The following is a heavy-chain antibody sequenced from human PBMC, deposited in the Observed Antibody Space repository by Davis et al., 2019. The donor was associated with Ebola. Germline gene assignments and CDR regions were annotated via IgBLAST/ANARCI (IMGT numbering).Heavy chain of an antibody. J-gene: IGHJ3*02. CDR1: GFTFSSYS. D-gene: IGHD5-24*01. CDR2: ISSSSSYI. V-gene: IGHV3-21*01. CDR3: ASPPLEGRMASDAFDI. Sequence: PGGSLRLSCAASGFTFSSYSMNWVRQAPGKGLEWVSSISSSSSYIYYADSVKGRFTISRDNAKNSLYLQMNSLRAEDTAVYYCASPPLEGRMASDAFDIWGQGTMVTVSS.